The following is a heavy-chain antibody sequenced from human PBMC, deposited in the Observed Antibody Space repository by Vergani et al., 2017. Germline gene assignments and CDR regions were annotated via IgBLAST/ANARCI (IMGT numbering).Heavy chain of an antibody. D-gene: IGHD1-26*01. Sequence: EVQLLESGGGLVQPGGSLRLSCAASGFTFSSYAMSWVRQAPGKGLEWVSAINGSGGSTYYADSVKGRFTISRDNSKNTLYLQMNSLRAEDTAVYYCAQGGGVGATYNWFDPWGQGTLVTVSS. CDR3: AQGGGVGATYNWFDP. CDR1: GFTFSSYA. CDR2: INGSGGST. V-gene: IGHV3-23*01. J-gene: IGHJ5*02.